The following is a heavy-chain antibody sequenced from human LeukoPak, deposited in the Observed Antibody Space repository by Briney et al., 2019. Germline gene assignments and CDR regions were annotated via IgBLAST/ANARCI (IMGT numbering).Heavy chain of an antibody. J-gene: IGHJ4*02. D-gene: IGHD3-3*01. CDR3: ARLREIPVFGVVTKSTSYFDY. CDR2: ISWNGYSI. V-gene: IGHV3-9*01. Sequence: PGGSLRLSCAASGFTFDAYAMHWVRQAPGKGLEWVSGISWNGYSIAYADSVKGRFTISRDNAKNSLYLQMNSLRAEDTAVYYCARLREIPVFGVVTKSTSYFDYWGQGTLTVSS. CDR1: GFTFDAYA.